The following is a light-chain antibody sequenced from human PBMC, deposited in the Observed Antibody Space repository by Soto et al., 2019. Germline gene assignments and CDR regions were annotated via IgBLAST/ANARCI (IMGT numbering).Light chain of an antibody. CDR3: CSYTANDNWV. CDR1: NSDVGRYNS. Sequence: QSALTQPHSVSGSPGQSVTISCTGTNSDVGRYNSVSWYQQLPGKPPQLIISAVRQRPSGVPDRFSSSKSGNTASLTISGLQTDDDADYFCCSYTANDNWVFGGGTKVTVL. J-gene: IGLJ3*02. CDR2: AVR. V-gene: IGLV2-11*01.